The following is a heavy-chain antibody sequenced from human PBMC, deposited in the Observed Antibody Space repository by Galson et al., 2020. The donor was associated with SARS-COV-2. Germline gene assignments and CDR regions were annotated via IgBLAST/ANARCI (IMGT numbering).Heavy chain of an antibody. J-gene: IGHJ5*02. CDR1: GGTFSSYA. Sequence: SVKVSCKASGGTFSSYAISWVRQAPGQGLEWMGGIIPILGIAHYAQKFQGRVTITADKSTSTAYMELSSLRSEDTAVYYCARDHNWNYGWFDPWGQGTLVTVSS. D-gene: IGHD1-7*01. CDR3: ARDHNWNYGWFDP. V-gene: IGHV1-69*10. CDR2: IIPILGIA.